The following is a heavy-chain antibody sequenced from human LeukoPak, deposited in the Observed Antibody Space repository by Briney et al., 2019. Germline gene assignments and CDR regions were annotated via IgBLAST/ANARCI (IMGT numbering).Heavy chain of an antibody. D-gene: IGHD3-22*01. CDR2: INPNSGGT. Sequence: ASVKVSCKSSRYTFITYRIHWVRQAPAQGLEWMGLINPNSGGTNYAQKFQGRVTMTRDTSISTAYMELRSLRSDDTAIYYCARWSDYYDSSGYQYYFDYWGQGTLVTVSS. CDR1: RYTFITYR. J-gene: IGHJ4*02. V-gene: IGHV1-2*02. CDR3: ARWSDYYDSSGYQYYFDY.